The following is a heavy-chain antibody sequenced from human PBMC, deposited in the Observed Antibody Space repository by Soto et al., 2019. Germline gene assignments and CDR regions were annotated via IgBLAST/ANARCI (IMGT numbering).Heavy chain of an antibody. D-gene: IGHD1-26*01. V-gene: IGHV4-59*08. CDR2: IYYSGST. CDR1: GASITSYY. Sequence: PSETLSLTCTVSGASITSYYWSWIRQPPGKGLEWIGYIYYSGSTNYNPSLRSRVTISVDTPKNQFSLNLSSVTAADTALYYCARHDLNGRLDLWGQGTLVTVSS. J-gene: IGHJ4*02. CDR3: ARHDLNGRLDL.